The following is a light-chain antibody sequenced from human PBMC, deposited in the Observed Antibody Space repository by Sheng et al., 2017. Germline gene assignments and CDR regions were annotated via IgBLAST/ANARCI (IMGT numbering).Light chain of an antibody. CDR3: QQYSRTPLT. CDR2: GAS. V-gene: IGKV1-9*01. Sequence: QLTQSPSSLSASVGDRVIITCRASQGISTYLAWYQQKPEKAPNLLIYGASTLQSGVPSRFSGSGSGTDFTLTISSLQPEDFATYYCQQYSRTPLTFGGGTEVEI. J-gene: IGKJ4*01. CDR1: QGISTY.